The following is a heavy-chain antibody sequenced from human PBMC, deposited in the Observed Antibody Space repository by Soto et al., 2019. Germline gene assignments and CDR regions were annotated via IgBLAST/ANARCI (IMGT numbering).Heavy chain of an antibody. CDR2: VSQGAPESYMTEWEYT. CDR3: ARDRGGITVSAKPLGEWFDP. J-gene: IGHJ5*02. V-gene: IGHV4-59*01. Sequence: QVQLQESGPGLLRPSETLSLTCTVSGVSLDNFFWSWIRQTPGKGLEWIGYVSQGAPESYMTEWEYTGYNPSLDSRATISLDLPKNQFSLTLTSVTAADTAVYYCARDRGGITVSAKPLGEWFDPWGQGTLVTVSS. D-gene: IGHD3-16*01. CDR1: GVSLDNFF.